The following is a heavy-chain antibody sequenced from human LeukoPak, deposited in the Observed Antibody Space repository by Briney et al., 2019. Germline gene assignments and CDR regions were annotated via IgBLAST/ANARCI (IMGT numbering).Heavy chain of an antibody. CDR3: AKSPYYDVLTGPYFDY. D-gene: IGHD3-9*01. Sequence: PGGSLRLSCAASGFTFSSYAMSWVRQAPGKGLEWVSAISGSGGSTYYADSVKGRFTISRDNSKNTLFLQMNSLRAEDTAPYYCAKSPYYDVLTGPYFDYWGQGILVTVSS. CDR2: ISGSGGST. J-gene: IGHJ4*02. CDR1: GFTFSSYA. V-gene: IGHV3-23*01.